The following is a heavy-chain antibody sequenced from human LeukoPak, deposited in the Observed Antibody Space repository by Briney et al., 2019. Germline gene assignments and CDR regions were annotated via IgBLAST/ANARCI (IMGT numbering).Heavy chain of an antibody. CDR2: ISYDGGNQ. D-gene: IGHD3-16*01. Sequence: GGSLRLSCEASGFTFFNYGVHWVRQAPGKGLEWVSLISYDGGNQKYADSVRGRFTISRDNSKNTVYLQLNSLRAEDTAVYYCARDRRMMSAYYGMDVWGQGTTVIVSS. J-gene: IGHJ6*02. V-gene: IGHV3-30*03. CDR3: ARDRRMMSAYYGMDV. CDR1: GFTFFNYG.